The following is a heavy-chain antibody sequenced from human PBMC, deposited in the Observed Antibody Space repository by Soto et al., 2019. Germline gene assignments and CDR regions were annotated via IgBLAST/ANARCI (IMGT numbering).Heavy chain of an antibody. CDR3: TTAAGGMWGADY. Sequence: PGGALRLSCAASGFTFRNVWMSWVRQAAGKGLEWVGRVKSRSDGGTTDYAEPVKGRSTVSRDDSQSTLSLQMDSLKIEDSAVYFCTTAAGGMWGADYWGQGTPVTVSS. J-gene: IGHJ4*02. V-gene: IGHV3-15*01. CDR1: GFTFRNVW. D-gene: IGHD1-26*01. CDR2: VKSRSDGGTT.